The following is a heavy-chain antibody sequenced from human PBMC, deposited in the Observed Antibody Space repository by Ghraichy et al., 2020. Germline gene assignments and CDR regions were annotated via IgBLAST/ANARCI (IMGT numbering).Heavy chain of an antibody. J-gene: IGHJ6*02. CDR2: INHSGST. Sequence: SQTLSLTCAVYGGSFSGYYWSWIRQPPGKGLEWIGEINHSGSTNYNPSLKSRVTISVDTSKNQFSLKLSSVTAADTAVYYCARLPSRSRYYYYGMDVWGQGTTVTVSS. CDR3: ARLPSRSRYYYYGMDV. CDR1: GGSFSGYY. V-gene: IGHV4-34*01.